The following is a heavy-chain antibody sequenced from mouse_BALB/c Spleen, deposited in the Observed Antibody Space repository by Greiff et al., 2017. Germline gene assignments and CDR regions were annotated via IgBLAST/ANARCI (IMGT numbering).Heavy chain of an antibody. V-gene: IGHV1-69*02. D-gene: IGHD2-4*01. CDR1: GYTFTSYW. CDR2: IYPSDSYT. J-gene: IGHJ3*01. Sequence: VQLQQPGAELVRPGASVKLSCKASGYTFTSYWINWVKQRPGQGLEWIGNIYPSDSYTNYNQKFKDKATLTVDKSSSTAYMQLSSPTSEDSAVYYCARGHYDYPLFAYWGQGTLVTVSA. CDR3: ARGHYDYPLFAY.